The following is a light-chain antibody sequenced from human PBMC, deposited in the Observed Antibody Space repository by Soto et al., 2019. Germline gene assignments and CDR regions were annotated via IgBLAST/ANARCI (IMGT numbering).Light chain of an antibody. V-gene: IGKV3-15*01. CDR2: GAS. CDR1: QSVSSN. CDR3: QRYNTWPPIT. J-gene: IGKJ5*01. Sequence: EIVMTQSPATLSVSPGERATLSCRASQSVSSNLAWYQQKPGQAPRLLIFGASTRATGIPARFSGSGSGTEFTLTISSLQSEDFAVYYCQRYNTWPPITVGPGTRLDIK.